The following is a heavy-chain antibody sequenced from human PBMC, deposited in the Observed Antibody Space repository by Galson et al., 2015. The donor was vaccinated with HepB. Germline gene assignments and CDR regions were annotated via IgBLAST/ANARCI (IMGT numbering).Heavy chain of an antibody. CDR3: ARQNRYWYFDL. CDR2: IYTGGNT. Sequence: SLRLSCAASGFTVSTGYMSWVRQAPGQGLEWVSVIYTGGNTHAADSEKGRFTISRNNSKNTLYLQMNSLRTEDTAIYYCARQNRYWYFDLWGRGTLVTVSS. J-gene: IGHJ2*01. D-gene: IGHD1-14*01. CDR1: GFTVSTGY. V-gene: IGHV3-66*02.